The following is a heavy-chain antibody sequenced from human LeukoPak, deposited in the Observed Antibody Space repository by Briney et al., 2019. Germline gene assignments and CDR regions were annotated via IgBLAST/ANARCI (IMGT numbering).Heavy chain of an antibody. CDR2: IIPILGIA. CDR3: ARGVWPFDY. D-gene: IGHD3-16*01. Sequence: SVKVSCKASGGTFSSYAISWVRQAPGQGLERMGRIIPILGIANYAQKFQGRVTITADKSTSTAYMELNTLRSEDTAIYYCARGVWPFDYWGQGALVTVSS. J-gene: IGHJ4*02. CDR1: GGTFSSYA. V-gene: IGHV1-69*04.